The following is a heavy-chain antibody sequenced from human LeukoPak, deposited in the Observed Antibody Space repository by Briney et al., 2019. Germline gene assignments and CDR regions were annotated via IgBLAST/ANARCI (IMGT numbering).Heavy chain of an antibody. CDR3: ARALGLAGPPSVTLDY. D-gene: IGHD4-23*01. J-gene: IGHJ4*02. V-gene: IGHV4-39*07. CDR2: IYYSGST. Sequence: PSETLSLTCTVSGGSISSSSYYWGWIRQPPGKGLEWIGSIYYSGSTYYNPSLKSRVTISVDTSKNQFSLKLSSVTAADTAVYYCARALGLAGPPSVTLDYWGQGTLVTVSS. CDR1: GGSISSSSYY.